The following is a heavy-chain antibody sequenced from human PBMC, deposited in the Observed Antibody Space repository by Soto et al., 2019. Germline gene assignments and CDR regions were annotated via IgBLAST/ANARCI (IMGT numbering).Heavy chain of an antibody. J-gene: IGHJ4*02. CDR2: TRHDGSNT. Sequence: GGSLRLSCAASGFTFSGYGMHWVRQAPGKGLEWVAITRHDGSNTYYADSVRGRFTISRDNSKNTLYLQMNSLRAEDTAVYYCAKSPHIVATIYVYWGKGTLVTVSS. V-gene: IGHV3-30*02. CDR1: GFTFSGYG. D-gene: IGHD5-12*01. CDR3: AKSPHIVATIYVY.